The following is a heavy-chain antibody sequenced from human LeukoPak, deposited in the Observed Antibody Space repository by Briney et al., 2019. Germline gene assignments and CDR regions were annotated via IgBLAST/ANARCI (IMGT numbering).Heavy chain of an antibody. V-gene: IGHV3-30*01. D-gene: IGHD1-26*01. CDR1: GFIFRSYP. J-gene: IGHJ3*01. Sequence: GGSLRLSCAASGFIFRSYPMHWVRQAPGKGLEWVAVVSYDGSGENYADSVNGRFTVSRDNSKNTLYLQMNSLRAEDTAVFYCARDGVGTAFDLWGQGTMVTVSS. CDR3: ARDGVGTAFDL. CDR2: VSYDGSGE.